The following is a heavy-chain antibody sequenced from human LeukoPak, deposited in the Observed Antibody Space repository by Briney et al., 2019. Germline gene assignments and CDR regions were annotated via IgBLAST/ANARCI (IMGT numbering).Heavy chain of an antibody. CDR3: ARARAEWELLDY. D-gene: IGHD1-26*01. Sequence: SETLSLTCAVYGGSFSGYYWSWIRQPPGKGLEWIGEINHSGSTNYNPSLKSRVTISVDTSKNQFSLKLSSVTAADTAVYYCARARAEWELLDYWGQGTLVTVSS. CDR2: INHSGST. V-gene: IGHV4-34*01. CDR1: GGSFSGYY. J-gene: IGHJ4*02.